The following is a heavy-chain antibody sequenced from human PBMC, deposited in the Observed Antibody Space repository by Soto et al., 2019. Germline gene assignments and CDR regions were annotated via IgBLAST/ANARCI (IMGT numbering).Heavy chain of an antibody. CDR2: ISYDGSNK. J-gene: IGHJ5*02. Sequence: QVQLVESGGGVVQPGRSLRLSCAASGFTFSSYGMHWVRQAPGKGLEWVSVISYDGSNKYYADSVKGRFTISRDNSKNTLYLQMNSLRAEDTAVYYCAKDGPRWLVRFLGGFDPWGQGTLVTVSS. CDR3: AKDGPRWLVRFLGGFDP. D-gene: IGHD6-19*01. CDR1: GFTFSSYG. V-gene: IGHV3-30*18.